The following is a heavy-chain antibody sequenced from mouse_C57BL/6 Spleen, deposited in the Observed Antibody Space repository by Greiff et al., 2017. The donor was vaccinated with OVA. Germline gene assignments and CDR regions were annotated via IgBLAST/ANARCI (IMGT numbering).Heavy chain of an antibody. J-gene: IGHJ3*01. CDR3: ARTLGRGFAY. CDR1: GYTFTSYW. CDR2: IDPSDSYT. Sequence: QVQLQQPGAELVMPGASVKLSCKASGYTFTSYWMHWVKQRPGQGLEWLGEIDPSDSYTNYNQKFKGKSTLTVDKSSSTAYMQLSSLTSEDSAVYYCARTLGRGFAYWGQGTLVTVSA. D-gene: IGHD4-1*01. V-gene: IGHV1-69*01.